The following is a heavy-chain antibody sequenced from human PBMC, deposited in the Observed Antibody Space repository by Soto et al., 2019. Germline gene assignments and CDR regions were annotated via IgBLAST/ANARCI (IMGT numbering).Heavy chain of an antibody. Sequence: PSETLSLTCTVSGGSNSSGGNSWSWIHQDPGKCLEWIVYIYYSGSTYYNPSLKSRVTISVDTSKNQFSLKLSSVTAADPPVHYCARELSGGGHDCYGMDVLGPGTTVTASS. J-gene: IGHJ6*02. CDR3: ARELSGGGHDCYGMDV. CDR1: GGSNSSGGNS. V-gene: IGHV4-31*03. CDR2: IYYSGST. D-gene: IGHD3-10*01.